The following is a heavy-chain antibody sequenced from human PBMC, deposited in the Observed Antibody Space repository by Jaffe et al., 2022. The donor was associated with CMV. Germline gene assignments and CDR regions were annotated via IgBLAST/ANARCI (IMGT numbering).Heavy chain of an antibody. J-gene: IGHJ6*02. D-gene: IGHD3-9*01. CDR3: TTDLEAGYFQPDNYYYGMDV. V-gene: IGHV3-15*01. CDR1: GFTFSNAW. Sequence: EVQLVESGGGLVKPGGSLRLSCAASGFTFSNAWMSWVRQAPGKGLEWVGRIKSKTDGGTTDYAAPVKGRFTISRDDSKNTLYLQMNSLKTEDTAVYYCTTDLEAGYFQPDNYYYGMDVWGQGTTVTVSS. CDR2: IKSKTDGGTT.